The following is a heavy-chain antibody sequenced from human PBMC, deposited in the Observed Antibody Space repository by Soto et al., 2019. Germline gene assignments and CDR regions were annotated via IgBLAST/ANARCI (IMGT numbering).Heavy chain of an antibody. CDR2: IYYSGST. CDR1: GGSISSYY. V-gene: IGHV4-59*01. CDR3: GGVDNSSGYLYNFDY. J-gene: IGHJ4*02. D-gene: IGHD3-22*01. Sequence: SETLSLTCTVSGGSISSYYWSWIRQPPGKGLEWIGYIYYSGSTNYNPSLKSRVTISVDTSKNQFSLKLSSVTAADTAVYYCGGVDNSSGYLYNFDYWGQGPLVTVSS.